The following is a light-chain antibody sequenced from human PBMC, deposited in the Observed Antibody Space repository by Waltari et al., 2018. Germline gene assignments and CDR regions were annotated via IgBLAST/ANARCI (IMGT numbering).Light chain of an antibody. V-gene: IGKV4-1*01. J-gene: IGKJ5*01. CDR2: WAS. Sequence: DIVMTQSPDSLAVSLGERATINCNSSQSVLYSSNNKNYVAWYQQKPGQPPKLLVDWASTRESGVPDRFSAGGSGTDFTLTISSLQAEDVAVYYCQQFYTTPMTFGQGTRLEIK. CDR1: QSVLYSSNNKNY. CDR3: QQFYTTPMT.